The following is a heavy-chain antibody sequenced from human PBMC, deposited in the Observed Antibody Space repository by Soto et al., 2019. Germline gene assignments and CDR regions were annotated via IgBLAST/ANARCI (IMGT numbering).Heavy chain of an antibody. D-gene: IGHD2-21*01. CDR2: VNSDGSIT. V-gene: IGHV3-74*03. CDR1: GFDFSNAW. Sequence: EVQLVESGGGLVQPGGSLRLSCAASGFDFSNAWMHWVRQTPGKGLVCVSHVNSDGSITTYADSVKGRFTISRDNAKNTVHLQLNSLGVEETAVYFCTRAQAYISAVWGQGTLVSCSS. CDR3: TRAQAYISAV. J-gene: IGHJ4*02.